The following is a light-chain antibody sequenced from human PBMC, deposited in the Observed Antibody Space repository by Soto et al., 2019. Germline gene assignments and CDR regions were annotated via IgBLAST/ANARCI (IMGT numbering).Light chain of an antibody. CDR2: DAS. CDR1: QSISSW. Sequence: GDRVTITCRASQSISSWLAWYQQKPGKAPKLLIFDASSLESGTPSRFSGRRSGTQFTLTISRLEPEDFAVYHCQQYGDSPLTFGGGTKVDIK. V-gene: IGKV1-5*01. CDR3: QQYGDSPLT. J-gene: IGKJ4*01.